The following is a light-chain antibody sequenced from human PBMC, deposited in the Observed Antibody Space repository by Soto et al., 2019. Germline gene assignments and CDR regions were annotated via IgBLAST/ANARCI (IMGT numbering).Light chain of an antibody. CDR3: QQYTHWPRT. J-gene: IGKJ2*01. CDR2: GAS. Sequence: EIVMTQSPVTLSVSPGERATLSCRASQSVSSKLAWYQQKPGQAPRLLIYGASTRATGIPARFSGSGSGTELSLSISSLQSEDFAVYYCQQYTHWPRTFGQGTKLEIK. V-gene: IGKV3-15*01. CDR1: QSVSSK.